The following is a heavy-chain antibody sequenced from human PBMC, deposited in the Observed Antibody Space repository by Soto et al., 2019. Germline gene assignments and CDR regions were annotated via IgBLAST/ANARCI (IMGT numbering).Heavy chain of an antibody. J-gene: IGHJ4*02. CDR2: ISSSSSYI. CDR3: ARVHSRAAAGTTPLY. V-gene: IGHV3-21*01. CDR1: GFTFSSYS. D-gene: IGHD6-13*01. Sequence: GGSLRLSCAASGFTFSSYSMNWVRQAPGKGLEWVSSISSSSSYIYYADSVKGRFTISRDNAKNSLYLQMNSLRAEDTAVYYCARVHSRAAAGTTPLYSGQGTLVTVSS.